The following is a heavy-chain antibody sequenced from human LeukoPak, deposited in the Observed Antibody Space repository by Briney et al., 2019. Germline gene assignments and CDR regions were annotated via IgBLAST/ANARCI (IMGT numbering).Heavy chain of an antibody. D-gene: IGHD6-6*01. Sequence: GSLRLSCAASGFTFSSFAMSWVRQAPGKGLEWIGYIYYSGSTNYNPSLKSRVTISVDTSKNQFSLKLSSVTAADTAVYYCARGSAARPYDYWGQGTLVTVSS. CDR2: IYYSGST. J-gene: IGHJ4*02. V-gene: IGHV4-59*01. CDR1: GFTFSSFA. CDR3: ARGSAARPYDY.